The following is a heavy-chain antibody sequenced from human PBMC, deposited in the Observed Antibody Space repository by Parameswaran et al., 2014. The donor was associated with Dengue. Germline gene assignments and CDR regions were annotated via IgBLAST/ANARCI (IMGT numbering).Heavy chain of an antibody. V-gene: IGHV1-46*01. J-gene: IGHJ6*03. CDR1: GYSFTNYY. CDR3: ARDGKELSWEFDYYYMDV. D-gene: IGHD1-26*01. Sequence: PGASVKVSCKASGYSFTNYYMYWVRQAPGQGLEWMGIIKPSGGGTTYAQKFQGRVTMTRDTSTSTVYMELSSLRSEDTAVYYCARDGKELSWEFDYYYMDVWGKGTTVTVSS. CDR2: IKPSGGGT.